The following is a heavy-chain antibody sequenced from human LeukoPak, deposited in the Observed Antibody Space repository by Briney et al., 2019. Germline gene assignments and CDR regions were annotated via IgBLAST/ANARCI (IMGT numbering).Heavy chain of an antibody. Sequence: ASVKVSFKVSGYTLTELSMHWVRQAPGKGREWMGGFDPEDGETIYAQKFQGRVTMTEDTSTDTAYMELSSLRSEDTAVYYCATERRALLRYTPPRFDYWGQGTLVTVSS. J-gene: IGHJ4*02. CDR1: GYTLTELS. V-gene: IGHV1-24*01. CDR2: FDPEDGET. CDR3: ATERRALLRYTPPRFDY. D-gene: IGHD3-16*02.